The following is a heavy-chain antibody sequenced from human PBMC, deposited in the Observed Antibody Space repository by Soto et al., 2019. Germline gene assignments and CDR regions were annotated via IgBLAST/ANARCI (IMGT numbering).Heavy chain of an antibody. D-gene: IGHD3-10*01. V-gene: IGHV3-30*18. CDR1: GFTFSSYG. Sequence: GGSLRLSCAASGFTFSSYGMRWVRQAPGKGLEWVAVISYDGSNKYYADSVKGRFTISRDNSKNTLYLQMNSLRAEDTAVYYCAKDYYGSGSYYYPLYGMDVWGQGTTVTVSS. J-gene: IGHJ6*02. CDR2: ISYDGSNK. CDR3: AKDYYGSGSYYYPLYGMDV.